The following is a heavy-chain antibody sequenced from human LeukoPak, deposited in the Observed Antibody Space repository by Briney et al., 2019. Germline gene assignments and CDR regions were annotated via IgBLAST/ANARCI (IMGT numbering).Heavy chain of an antibody. CDR2: IYYSGST. CDR1: GGSISSGGYY. CDR3: ARVVDGSGSYYDDYYYYMDV. D-gene: IGHD3-10*01. Sequence: SETLSLTCTVSGGSISSGGYYWSWIRQPPGKGLEWIGYIYYSGSTNYNPSLKSRVTISVDTSKNQFSLKLGSMTAADTAVYYCARVVDGSGSYYDDYYYYMDVWGKGTTVTVSS. V-gene: IGHV4-61*08. J-gene: IGHJ6*03.